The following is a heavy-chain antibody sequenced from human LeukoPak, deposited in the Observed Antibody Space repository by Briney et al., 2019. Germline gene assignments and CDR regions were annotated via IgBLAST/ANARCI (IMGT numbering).Heavy chain of an antibody. CDR3: AKDLSYGGNRGFDY. J-gene: IGHJ4*02. Sequence: PGGSLRLSCAGSGFTFSSYGMSWVRQAPGKGLEWVSGISGSGGSTNYADSVKGRFTISRDNSKNTLYLQMNSLRAEDTAVYYCAKDLSYGGNRGFDYRGQGTLVTVSS. V-gene: IGHV3-23*01. CDR2: ISGSGGST. D-gene: IGHD4-23*01. CDR1: GFTFSSYG.